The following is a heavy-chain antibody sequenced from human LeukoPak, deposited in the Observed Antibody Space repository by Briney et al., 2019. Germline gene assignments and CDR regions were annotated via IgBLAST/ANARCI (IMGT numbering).Heavy chain of an antibody. Sequence: SETLSLTCTVSGGSISSGGYYWSWIRQHPGKGLEWIGYIYYSGSTYYNPSLKSRVTISVDTSKNQFSLKLSSVTAADTAVYYCAREGSTAVGVWGQGTTVTVSS. V-gene: IGHV4-31*03. CDR1: GGSISSGGYY. J-gene: IGHJ6*02. D-gene: IGHD2-15*01. CDR2: IYYSGST. CDR3: AREGSTAVGV.